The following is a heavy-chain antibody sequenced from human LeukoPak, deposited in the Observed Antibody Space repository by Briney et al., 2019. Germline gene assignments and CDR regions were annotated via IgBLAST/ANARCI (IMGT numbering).Heavy chain of an antibody. J-gene: IGHJ3*01. CDR1: GYTFTNNY. Sequence: GASVKVSCKASGYTFTNNYIHWMRQAPGQGLGWVGWINPNGGATRFAQKFQGRVSMTRDTSITTANMDLSSLRSDDTAVYYCARDRPHTSMNAFDVWGQGTLVTVPS. CDR3: ARDRPHTSMNAFDV. D-gene: IGHD1-26*01. CDR2: INPNGGAT. V-gene: IGHV1-2*02.